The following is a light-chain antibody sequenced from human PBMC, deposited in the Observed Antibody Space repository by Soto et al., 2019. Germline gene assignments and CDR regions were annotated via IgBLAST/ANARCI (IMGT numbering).Light chain of an antibody. Sequence: EIVLTQSPGTRSLSPGERATLSCRASQSVSSSYLAWYQQKPGQAPRLLIYGASSRATGIPDRFSGSGSGTDFTLTISRLEPEVFAVYYCQQYVSLFGQGTRLEIK. J-gene: IGKJ5*01. CDR2: GAS. CDR1: QSVSSSY. V-gene: IGKV3-20*01. CDR3: QQYVSL.